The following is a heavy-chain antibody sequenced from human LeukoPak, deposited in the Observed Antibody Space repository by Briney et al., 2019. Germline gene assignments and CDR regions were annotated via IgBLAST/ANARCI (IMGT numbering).Heavy chain of an antibody. CDR2: INPNSGGT. V-gene: IGHV1-2*02. D-gene: IGHD3-9*01. J-gene: IGHJ3*02. CDR1: GYTFTGYY. CDR3: ARIRYFDWLLAAESPSGAFDI. Sequence: GASVKVSCKASGYTFTGYYMHWVRQAPGQGLEWMGWINPNSGGTNYAQKFQGRVTMTRDTSISTAYMELSRLRSDDTAVYYCARIRYFDWLLAAESPSGAFDIWGQGTMVTVSS.